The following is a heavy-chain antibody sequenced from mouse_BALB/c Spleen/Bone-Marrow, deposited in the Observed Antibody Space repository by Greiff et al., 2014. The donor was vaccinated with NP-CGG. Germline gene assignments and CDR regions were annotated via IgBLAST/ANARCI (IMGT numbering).Heavy chain of an antibody. D-gene: IGHD2-4*01. Sequence: QVQLQQSGAELVRPGASVKLSCKASGYTFTSYWINWVKQRPRQGLEWIGNIYPSDSYTNYNQKFKDKATLTVDKSSSTAYMQLSSPTSEDSAVYYCTRTYDYDEGGFDYWGQGTTLTVSS. CDR2: IYPSDSYT. J-gene: IGHJ2*01. CDR1: GYTFTSYW. V-gene: IGHV1-69*02. CDR3: TRTYDYDEGGFDY.